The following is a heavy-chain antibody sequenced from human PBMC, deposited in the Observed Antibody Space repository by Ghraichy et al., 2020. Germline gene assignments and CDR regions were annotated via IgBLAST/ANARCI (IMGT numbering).Heavy chain of an antibody. J-gene: IGHJ4*02. D-gene: IGHD4-11*01. Sequence: GGSLRLSCAASGFTFSSYGMHWVRQAPGKGLEWVAVIWYDGSNKYYADSVKGRFTISRDNSKNTLYLQMNSLRAEDTAVYYCASLSLGKHSDYEADYWGQGTLVTVSS. V-gene: IGHV3-33*01. CDR3: ASLSLGKHSDYEADY. CDR1: GFTFSSYG. CDR2: IWYDGSNK.